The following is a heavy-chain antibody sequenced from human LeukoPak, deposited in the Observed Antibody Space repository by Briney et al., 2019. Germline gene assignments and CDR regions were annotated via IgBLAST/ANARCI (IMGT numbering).Heavy chain of an antibody. CDR3: ARGWGYYDSSGYYLFDY. D-gene: IGHD3-22*01. Sequence: GGSLRLSCAASGFTFSSYWMSWVRQAPGKGLEWVANIKQDGSEKYYVDSVKGRFTISRDNAKNSLYLQMNSLRAEDTAVYYCARGWGYYDSSGYYLFDYWGQGTLVTVSS. V-gene: IGHV3-7*01. CDR2: IKQDGSEK. CDR1: GFTFSSYW. J-gene: IGHJ4*02.